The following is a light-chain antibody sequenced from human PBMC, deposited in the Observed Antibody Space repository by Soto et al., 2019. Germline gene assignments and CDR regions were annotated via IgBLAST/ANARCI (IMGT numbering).Light chain of an antibody. Sequence: DIQMTQSPSILYASVGDRVTITCRDRQSVNLCLAWYRQNPGKATNLLIYDASTLHIGVPSRFSGSGAGTDFTLSLSRLHPDDFATYYCQQDDASPRTFGQGARV. CDR2: DAS. CDR1: QSVNLC. CDR3: QQDDASPRT. J-gene: IGKJ1*01. V-gene: IGKV1-5*01.